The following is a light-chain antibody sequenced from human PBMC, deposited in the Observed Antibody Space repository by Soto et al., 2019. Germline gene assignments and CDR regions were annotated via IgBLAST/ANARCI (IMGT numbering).Light chain of an antibody. J-gene: IGKJ1*01. V-gene: IGKV3-20*01. CDR3: QQYGMSPWT. Sequence: DIVLTQSPGTLSLSPGERATLSCRASQSISSSYLAWYQQRPGQAPRLLIYGASSRATGIPDRFSGSGSGTDFTLTISRLEPEDSAVYYCQQYGMSPWTFGQGTKVEI. CDR2: GAS. CDR1: QSISSSY.